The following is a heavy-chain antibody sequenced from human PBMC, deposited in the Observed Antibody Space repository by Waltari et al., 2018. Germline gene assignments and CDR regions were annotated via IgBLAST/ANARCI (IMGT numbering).Heavy chain of an antibody. Sequence: QITLKESGPTLVKPTQTLTLTCTFSGFSLSTSGVGVGWIRQPPGKALEWLALIYWNDDKRYSPSLKSRLTITKDTSKNQVVLTMTNMDPVDTATYYCAHRPHPYYDFWSGYSQGTDAFDIWGQGTMVTVSS. J-gene: IGHJ3*02. CDR3: AHRPHPYYDFWSGYSQGTDAFDI. CDR2: IYWNDDK. CDR1: GFSLSTSGVG. V-gene: IGHV2-5*01. D-gene: IGHD3-3*01.